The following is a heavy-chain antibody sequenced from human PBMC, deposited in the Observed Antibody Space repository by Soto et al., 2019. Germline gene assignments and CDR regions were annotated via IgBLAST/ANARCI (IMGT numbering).Heavy chain of an antibody. CDR2: IGAYNGNT. CDR3: ARDVPDCSGGSCYAPGFDP. J-gene: IGHJ5*02. V-gene: IGHV1-18*01. D-gene: IGHD2-15*01. CDR1: GYTFTSYG. Sequence: ASVKVSCKASGYTFTSYGISWVRQAPGQGLEWMGWIGAYNGNTNYAQKLQGRVTMTTDTSTSTAYMELRSLRSDDTAVYYCARDVPDCSGGSCYAPGFDPWGQGTLVTVSS.